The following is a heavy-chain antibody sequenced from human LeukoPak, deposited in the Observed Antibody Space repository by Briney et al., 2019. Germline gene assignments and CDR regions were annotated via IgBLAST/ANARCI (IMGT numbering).Heavy chain of an antibody. J-gene: IGHJ4*02. CDR1: GGSISSYY. CDR3: AREKKHYGSGSLFDY. D-gene: IGHD3-10*01. V-gene: IGHV4-59*01. CDR2: IYYSGST. Sequence: SETLSLTCTVSGGSISSYYWSWIRQPPGKGLEWIGYIYYSGSTNYNPSLKSRVTISVDTSKNQFSLKLSSVTAADTAVYYCAREKKHYGSGSLFDYWGQGTLVTVSP.